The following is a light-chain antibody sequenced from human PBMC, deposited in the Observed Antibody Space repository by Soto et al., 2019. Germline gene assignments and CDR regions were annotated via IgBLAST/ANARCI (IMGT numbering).Light chain of an antibody. J-gene: IGLJ2*01. Sequence: QYALTQPASVSESPGQSITISCTGTSSDIGGYNYVSWYQQHPGKAPKLMIYDVSNRPSGISNRFSGSRSGNTASLTISGLQAEDEADYYCSSYTSSSTVIFGGGTQLTVL. CDR2: DVS. V-gene: IGLV2-14*01. CDR1: SSDIGGYNY. CDR3: SSYTSSSTVI.